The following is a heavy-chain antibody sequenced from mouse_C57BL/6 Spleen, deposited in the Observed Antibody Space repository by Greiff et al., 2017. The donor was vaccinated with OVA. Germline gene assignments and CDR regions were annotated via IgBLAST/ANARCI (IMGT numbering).Heavy chain of an antibody. Sequence: QVQLQQPGAELVKPGASVKLSCKASGYTFTSYWMQWVKQRPGQGLEWIGEIDPSDSYTNYNQKFKGKATLTVDTSSSTAYMQLSSLTSEDSAVYYCASSGSSYWYFDVWGTGTTVTVSS. D-gene: IGHD1-1*01. CDR1: GYTFTSYW. CDR3: ASSGSSYWYFDV. V-gene: IGHV1-50*01. J-gene: IGHJ1*03. CDR2: IDPSDSYT.